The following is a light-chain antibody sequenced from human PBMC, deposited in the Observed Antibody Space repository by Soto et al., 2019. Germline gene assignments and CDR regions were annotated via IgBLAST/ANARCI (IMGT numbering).Light chain of an antibody. Sequence: QSALTQPASVSGSPGQSITISCTGTSSDVGGYNYVSWYQQHPGKAPKLMIYEVSNRPSGVSNRFSGSKSGNTASLNISGLQAEDEADYYCSSYTSSSTLAYVFGTGTKVTVL. V-gene: IGLV2-14*01. CDR2: EVS. J-gene: IGLJ1*01. CDR1: SSDVGGYNY. CDR3: SSYTSSSTLAYV.